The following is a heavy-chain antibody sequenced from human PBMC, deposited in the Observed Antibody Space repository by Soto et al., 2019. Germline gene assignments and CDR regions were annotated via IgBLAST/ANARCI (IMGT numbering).Heavy chain of an antibody. CDR2: ISSSSSYI. CDR3: ARDQTAAAGTDYYYYYGMDV. Sequence: EVQLVESGGGLVKPGGSLRLSCAASGFTFSSYSMNWVRQAPGKGLEWVSSISSSSSYIYYADSVKGRFTISRDNAKNSLYQQMNSLRSEDTAVYYCARDQTAAAGTDYYYYYGMDVWGQGTTVTVSS. J-gene: IGHJ6*02. V-gene: IGHV3-21*01. D-gene: IGHD6-13*01. CDR1: GFTFSSYS.